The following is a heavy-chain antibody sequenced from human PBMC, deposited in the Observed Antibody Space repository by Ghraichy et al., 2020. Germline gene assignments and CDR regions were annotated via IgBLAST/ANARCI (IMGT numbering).Heavy chain of an antibody. CDR1: GGTFTSNT. J-gene: IGHJ5*02. CDR3: ARSEDYYDSSGFYLWFDP. V-gene: IGHV1-69*13. D-gene: IGHD3-22*01. CDR2: ITPIFGPA. Sequence: SVKVSCKASGGTFTSNTISWVRQAPGQGLEWMGAITPIFGPAIYAQDFQGRVNITADESTNTVYLDLSSLRSEDTATYYCARSEDYYDSSGFYLWFDPWGQGTLVTVSS.